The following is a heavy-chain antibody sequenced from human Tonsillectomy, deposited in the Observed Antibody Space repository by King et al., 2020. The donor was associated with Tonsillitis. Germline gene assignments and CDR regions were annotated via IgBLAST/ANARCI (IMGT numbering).Heavy chain of an antibody. CDR2: ISSSSSYI. V-gene: IGHV3-21*01. CDR3: ARDDSSSWIDY. Sequence: VQLVESGGGLVKPGGSLRLSCAASGFTFSSYSMNWVRQAPGKGLEWVSYISSSSSYIYYADSVKGRFTISRDNAKNSLYLQMNSLRAEDTAVYYCARDDSSSWIDYWGQGTLVTVSS. J-gene: IGHJ4*02. D-gene: IGHD6-13*01. CDR1: GFTFSSYS.